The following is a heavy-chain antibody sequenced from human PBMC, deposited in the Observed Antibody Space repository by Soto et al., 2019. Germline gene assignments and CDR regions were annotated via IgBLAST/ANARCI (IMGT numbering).Heavy chain of an antibody. CDR2: MWYDGTNK. CDR1: GFTFRIYS. CDR3: ARDATFGTKGGSFDI. V-gene: IGHV3-33*01. Sequence: QVQLVESGGGVVQPGRSLRLSCAASGFTFRIYSMHWVRQSPGKGLEWVAVMWYDGTNKYYGESVKGRFTISRDNSENKVYLEMNSLRVEDTAVYYCARDATFGTKGGSFDIWGHGTLDTVSS. J-gene: IGHJ3*02. D-gene: IGHD3-16*01.